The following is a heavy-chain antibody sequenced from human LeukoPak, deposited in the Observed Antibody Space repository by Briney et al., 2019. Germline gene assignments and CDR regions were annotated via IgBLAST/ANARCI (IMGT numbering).Heavy chain of an antibody. D-gene: IGHD6-19*01. CDR3: ARDPVHSSGWFAVSYYYMDV. V-gene: IGHV3-30*03. CDR2: ISYDGNYK. CDR1: GFTFDDYG. J-gene: IGHJ6*03. Sequence: GGSLRLSCAASGFTFDDYGMSWVRQAPGKGLEWVAVISYDGNYKYYGDSVKGRFTISRDNSKNTLYLQMNSLRAEDTAVYYCARDPVHSSGWFAVSYYYMDVWGKGTTVTVSS.